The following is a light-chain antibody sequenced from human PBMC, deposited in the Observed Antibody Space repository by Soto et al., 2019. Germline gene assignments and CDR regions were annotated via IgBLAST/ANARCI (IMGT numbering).Light chain of an antibody. Sequence: QSVLTQPASVCGSPGQSIAISCTGTSSDVGGYNSVSWYQHHPGKAPKLMIYDVNYRPSGISDRFSGSKSGNTASLTISGLQAEDEADYYCSSYTSSSTLVFGTGTKVTVL. CDR3: SSYTSSSTLV. CDR2: DVN. V-gene: IGLV2-14*03. CDR1: SSDVGGYNS. J-gene: IGLJ1*01.